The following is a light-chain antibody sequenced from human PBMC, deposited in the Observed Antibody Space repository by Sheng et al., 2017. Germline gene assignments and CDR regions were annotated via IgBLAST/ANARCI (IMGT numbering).Light chain of an antibody. Sequence: EIVLTQSPGTLSLSPGERATLSCRASQSVNSGSLAWYQQKPGQAPRLLIYGASSRATGIPARFSGSGSGTEFTLTISSLQSEDFAVYYCQQYNDWPMYTFGQGTKLETK. CDR3: QQYNDWPMYT. J-gene: IGKJ2*01. V-gene: IGKV3-15*01. CDR2: GAS. CDR1: QSVNSG.